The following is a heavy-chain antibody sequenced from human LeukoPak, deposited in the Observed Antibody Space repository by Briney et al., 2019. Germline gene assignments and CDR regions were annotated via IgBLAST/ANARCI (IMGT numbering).Heavy chain of an antibody. CDR2: IYSGGST. CDR1: GLTVSSNY. V-gene: IGHV3-66*02. J-gene: IGHJ4*02. D-gene: IGHD6-13*01. Sequence: GGSLRLSCAASGLTVSSNYMSWVRQAPGKGLEWVSVIYSGGSTYYADSVKGRFTISRDNSKNTLYLQMNSLRAEDTAVYYCAREGAAAGRGLFDYWGQGTLVTVSS. CDR3: AREGAAAGRGLFDY.